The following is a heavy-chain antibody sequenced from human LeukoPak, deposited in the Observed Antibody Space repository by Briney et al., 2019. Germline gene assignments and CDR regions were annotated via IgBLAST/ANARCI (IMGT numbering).Heavy chain of an antibody. Sequence: SETLSLTCTVSGGSISSSRYYWGWIRQPPGKGLEWTGSIYYIGSTDYTPPLMSRVAISVNTSKKQFSLKVGSVTAADTAMYYCGRTAIDLGRSLDYWGQGTLVTVSS. CDR2: IYYIGST. V-gene: IGHV4-39*01. CDR3: GRTAIDLGRSLDY. D-gene: IGHD3-9*01. CDR1: GGSISSSRYY. J-gene: IGHJ4*02.